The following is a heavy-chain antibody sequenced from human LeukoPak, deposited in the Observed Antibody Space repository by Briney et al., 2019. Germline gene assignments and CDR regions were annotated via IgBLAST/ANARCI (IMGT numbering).Heavy chain of an antibody. Sequence: PSESLSLTCAVYGGSFSGYYWSWIRQPPGKWLEWIGEINHSGSTNYNPSLKSRVTISVDTSKNQFSLELSSATAADTAVYHCARGDVVESTALFDYYSYYMDVWGKGTTVTVSS. V-gene: IGHV4-34*01. CDR1: GGSFSGYY. CDR3: ARGDVVESTALFDYYSYYMDV. D-gene: IGHD2-2*01. J-gene: IGHJ6*03. CDR2: INHSGST.